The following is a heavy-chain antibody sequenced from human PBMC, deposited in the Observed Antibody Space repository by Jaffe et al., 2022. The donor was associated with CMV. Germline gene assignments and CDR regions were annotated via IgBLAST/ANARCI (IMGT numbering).Heavy chain of an antibody. CDR3: AKNSGSYLVYYYYGMDV. CDR2: ISYDGSNK. CDR1: GFTFSSYG. Sequence: QVQLVESGGGVVQPGRSLRLSCAASGFTFSSYGMHWVRQAPGKGLEWVAVISYDGSNKYYADSVKGRFTISRDNSKNTLYLQMNSLRAEDTAVYYCAKNSGSYLVYYYYGMDVWGQGTTVTVSS. V-gene: IGHV3-30*18. D-gene: IGHD1-26*01. J-gene: IGHJ6*02.